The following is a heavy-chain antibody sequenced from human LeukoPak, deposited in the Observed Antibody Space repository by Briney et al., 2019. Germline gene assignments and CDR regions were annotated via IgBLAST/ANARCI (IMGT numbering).Heavy chain of an antibody. Sequence: SETLSLTCTVSGHSITISHYWGWIRQPPGKGLEWIGSMYHSGATHYNPSLKSRVTISVDTSKNQVSLNLNSVTAADTAVYYCASLAAAGQFDLWGQGTLVTVSS. D-gene: IGHD6-13*01. V-gene: IGHV4-38-2*02. CDR2: MYHSGAT. CDR1: GHSITISHY. J-gene: IGHJ5*02. CDR3: ASLAAAGQFDL.